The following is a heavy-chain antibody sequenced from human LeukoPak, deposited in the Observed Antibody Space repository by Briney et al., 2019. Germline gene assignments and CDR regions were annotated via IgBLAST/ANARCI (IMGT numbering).Heavy chain of an antibody. CDR2: IQNSVTSY. Sequence: SETLSLTCTVSGGSISSYYWSWVRQPPGKGLEWIGYIQNSVTSYTDNPSLQSRVTISVDTSKNQFSLQVTSVTAADTAVYYCVKSPQLDPWGPGILVTVSS. CDR3: VKSPQLDP. V-gene: IGHV4-59*03. CDR1: GGSISSYY. J-gene: IGHJ5*02.